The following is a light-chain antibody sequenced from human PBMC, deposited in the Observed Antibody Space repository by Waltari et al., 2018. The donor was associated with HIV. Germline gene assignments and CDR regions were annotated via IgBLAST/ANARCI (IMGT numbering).Light chain of an antibody. CDR2: QDS. Sequence: SYELTQPPSVSVSPGQTASITCSGDKLGDKYACWYQQKPGQSPVLVIYQDSKRPSGIPARFPGSNSGNTATLTISGTQARDEADYYGQAWDSSTVWVFGGGTKLTVL. J-gene: IGLJ3*02. CDR1: KLGDKY. V-gene: IGLV3-1*01. CDR3: QAWDSSTVWV.